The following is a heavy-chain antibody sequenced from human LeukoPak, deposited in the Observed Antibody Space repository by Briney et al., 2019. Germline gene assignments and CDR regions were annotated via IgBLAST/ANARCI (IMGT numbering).Heavy chain of an antibody. CDR1: GFTVSSNY. V-gene: IGHV3-53*01. Sequence: GGSLRLSCAASGFTVSSNYMSWVRQAPGKGLEWVSVIYSGGSTDYADSVKGRFTISRDNSKNTLYLQMNSLRAEDTAVYYCASSLSRSRMDVWGQGTTVTVSS. J-gene: IGHJ6*02. D-gene: IGHD2/OR15-2a*01. CDR2: IYSGGST. CDR3: ASSLSRSRMDV.